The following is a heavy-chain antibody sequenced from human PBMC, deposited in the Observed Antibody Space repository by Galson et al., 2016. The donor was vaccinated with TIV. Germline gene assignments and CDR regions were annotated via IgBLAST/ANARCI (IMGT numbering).Heavy chain of an antibody. V-gene: IGHV1-3*04. Sequence: SVKVSCKASGYTFTIHPIHWMRQAPGQRLEWLGLINTGNADTKYSQKFQGRVTFTRDTSARSAYMELSSLRPEDTAVYYCAGPPYCGDYCYKYDLWGPGTLVTVSS. CDR2: INTGNADT. CDR1: GYTFTIHP. D-gene: IGHD2-21*01. J-gene: IGHJ4*02. CDR3: AGPPYCGDYCYKYDL.